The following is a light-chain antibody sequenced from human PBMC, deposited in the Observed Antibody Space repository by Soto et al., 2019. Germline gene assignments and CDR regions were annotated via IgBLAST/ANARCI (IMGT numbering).Light chain of an antibody. CDR1: QSISYW. CDR3: QQYNNDWT. J-gene: IGKJ1*01. CDR2: KAS. V-gene: IGKV1-5*03. Sequence: DIQMTQSPSTLSASVGDRVTITCRASQSISYWLAWYQQKPGKAPNLLIYKASSLESGVPSRFSGSGSGTEFTLNISSLQPDDFATYYCQQYNNDWTFGQGTKVEIK.